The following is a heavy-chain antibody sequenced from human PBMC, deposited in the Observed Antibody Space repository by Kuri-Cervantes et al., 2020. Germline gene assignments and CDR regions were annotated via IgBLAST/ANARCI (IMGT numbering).Heavy chain of an antibody. CDR2: ISAYNGNT. CDR1: GYTFTSYG. Sequence: APVKVSCKASGYTFTSYGISWVRQAPGQGLEWTGWISAYNGNTNYAQKLQGRVTMTTDASTSTAYMGLSSLRSEDTAVYYCARGWNHTTTYYYYYGMDVWGQGTTVTVSS. J-gene: IGHJ6*02. D-gene: IGHD1-14*01. CDR3: ARGWNHTTTYYYYYGMDV. V-gene: IGHV1-18*01.